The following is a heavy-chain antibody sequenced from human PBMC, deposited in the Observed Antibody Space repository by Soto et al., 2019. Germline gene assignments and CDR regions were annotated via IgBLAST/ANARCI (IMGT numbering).Heavy chain of an antibody. V-gene: IGHV4-59*01. CDR2: IYYSGST. CDR3: ARTVSYYYDSRGI. Sequence: QVQLQESGPGLVKPSETLSLTCTVSGGSISSYYWSWIRQPPGKGLEWIGYIYYSGSTNYNPSLKSRVTISVATSKNQFSLKLSSVTAADTAVYYCARTVSYYYDSRGIWGQGTLVTVSS. J-gene: IGHJ4*02. D-gene: IGHD3-22*01. CDR1: GGSISSYY.